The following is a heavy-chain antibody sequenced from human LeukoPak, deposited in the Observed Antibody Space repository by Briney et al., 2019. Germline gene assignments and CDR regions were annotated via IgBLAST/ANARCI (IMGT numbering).Heavy chain of an antibody. CDR1: GFTFSSYA. D-gene: IGHD6-13*01. J-gene: IGHJ4*02. CDR3: ARDPAAAGIVDY. Sequence: GGSLRLSCAASGFTFSSYAMHWVRQAPGKGLEWVAVISYDGSNKYSADSVKGRFAISRDNSKNTLYLQMNSLRAEDTAVYYCARDPAAAGIVDYWGQGTLVTVSS. V-gene: IGHV3-30*09. CDR2: ISYDGSNK.